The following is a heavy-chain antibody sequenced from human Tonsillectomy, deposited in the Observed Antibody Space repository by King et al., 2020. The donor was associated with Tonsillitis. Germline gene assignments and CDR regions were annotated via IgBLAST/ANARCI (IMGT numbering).Heavy chain of an antibody. V-gene: IGHV3-7*03. D-gene: IGHD3/OR15-3a*01. CDR3: ARDWTDY. CDR1: GFTFSSYW. J-gene: IGHJ4*02. Sequence: VQLVESGGGLVQPGGSLRLSCAASGFTFSSYWMTWVRQAPGKGLERVANIKEDGSEKNYVDSVKGRFTLSRDNAKNSLYLQMNSLRAEDTAVYYCARDWTDYWGQGTLVTVSS. CDR2: IKEDGSEK.